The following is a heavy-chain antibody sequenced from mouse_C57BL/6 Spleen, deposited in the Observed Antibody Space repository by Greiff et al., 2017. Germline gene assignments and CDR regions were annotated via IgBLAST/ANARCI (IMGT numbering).Heavy chain of an antibody. CDR3: AESCYYGNFSMDY. V-gene: IGHV1-50*01. CDR1: GYTFTSYW. Sequence: QVQLQQPGAELVKPGASVKLSCKASGYTFTSYWMQWVKQRPGQGLEWIGEIDPSDSYTNYNQKFKGKATLTVDTSSSTAYMQLSSLTSEDSAVYDCAESCYYGNFSMDYWGQGTSVTVSS. CDR2: IDPSDSYT. D-gene: IGHD2-1*01. J-gene: IGHJ4*01.